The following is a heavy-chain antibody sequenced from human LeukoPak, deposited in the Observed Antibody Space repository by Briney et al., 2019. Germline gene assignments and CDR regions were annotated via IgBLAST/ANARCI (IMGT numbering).Heavy chain of an antibody. CDR1: GFTFSSYS. Sequence: GGSLRLSCAASGFTFSSYSMNWVRQAPGKGLEWVSSISSSSSYIYYAGSVKGRFTISRDNAKNSLYLQMNSLRAEDTAVYYCASGLYSSSWLEYFQHWGQGTLVTVSS. J-gene: IGHJ1*01. D-gene: IGHD6-13*01. CDR3: ASGLYSSSWLEYFQH. V-gene: IGHV3-21*01. CDR2: ISSSSSYI.